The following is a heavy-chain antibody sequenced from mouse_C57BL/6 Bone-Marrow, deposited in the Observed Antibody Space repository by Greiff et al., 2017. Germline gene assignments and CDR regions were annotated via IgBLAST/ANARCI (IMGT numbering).Heavy chain of an antibody. D-gene: IGHD2-3*01. CDR3: ARRGWLLPYAMDY. CDR2: IHPNSGST. CDR1: GYTFTSYW. Sequence: QVQLQQPGAELVKPGASVKLSCKASGYTFTSYWMHWVKQRPGQGLEWIGMIHPNSGSTNYNEKFKSKATLTVDKSSSTAYMQLSSLTSEDSAVYYCARRGWLLPYAMDYWGQGTSVTVSS. V-gene: IGHV1-64*01. J-gene: IGHJ4*01.